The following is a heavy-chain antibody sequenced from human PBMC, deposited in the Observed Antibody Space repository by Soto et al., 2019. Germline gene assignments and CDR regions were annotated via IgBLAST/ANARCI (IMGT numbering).Heavy chain of an antibody. CDR3: ARWPSAAGPYYYYGMDV. D-gene: IGHD6-13*01. Sequence: SVKVSCKASGGTFSSYAISWVRQAPGQGLEWMGGIIPIFGTANYAQKFQGRVTITADESTSTAYMELSSLRSEDTAVYYCARWPSAAGPYYYYGMDVWGQGTTVTVSS. J-gene: IGHJ6*02. V-gene: IGHV1-69*13. CDR2: IIPIFGTA. CDR1: GGTFSSYA.